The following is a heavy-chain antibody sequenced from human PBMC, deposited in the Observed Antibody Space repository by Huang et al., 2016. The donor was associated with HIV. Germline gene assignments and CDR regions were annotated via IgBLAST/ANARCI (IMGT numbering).Heavy chain of an antibody. CDR1: GFIFSTYG. Sequence: VQLVESGGGVVQPGRSLRLACAASGFIFSTYGLHWVRPAQGKGRELVAVISEDGSNKYDAHSVKGRFTISRDTSENKVYLQMNSLRNEDTAVYYCAKDGADEEWDIDYWGQGTLVTVSS. J-gene: IGHJ4*02. CDR2: ISEDGSNK. V-gene: IGHV3-30*18. CDR3: AKDGADEEWDIDY. D-gene: IGHD1-26*01.